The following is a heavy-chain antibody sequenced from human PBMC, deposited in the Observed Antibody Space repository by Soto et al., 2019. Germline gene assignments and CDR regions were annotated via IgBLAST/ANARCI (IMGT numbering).Heavy chain of an antibody. CDR3: ARDSMVRGVIANYYYYYMDV. D-gene: IGHD3-10*01. V-gene: IGHV3-21*01. J-gene: IGHJ6*03. CDR2: ISSSSSYI. CDR1: GFTFSSYS. Sequence: PGGSLRLSCAASGFTFSSYSMNWVRQAPGKGLEWVSSISSSSSYIYYADSVKGRFTISRDNAKNSLYLQMNSLRAEDTAVYYCARDSMVRGVIANYYYYYMDVWGKGTTVTVSS.